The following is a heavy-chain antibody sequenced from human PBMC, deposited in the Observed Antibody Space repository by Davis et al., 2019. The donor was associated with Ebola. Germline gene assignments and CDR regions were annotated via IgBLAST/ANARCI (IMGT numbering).Heavy chain of an antibody. CDR1: GNTISTYT. J-gene: IGHJ4*02. CDR2: ISAYNGNT. D-gene: IGHD1-1*01. V-gene: IGHV1-18*01. Sequence: ASVKVSCKASGNTISTYTIDWVRQAPGQGLEWMGWISAYNGNTNYAQKLQGRVTMTTDTSTSTAYMEVGSLKSDDTAVYYCARAQFPTTSDHWGQGTLVTVSS. CDR3: ARAQFPTTSDH.